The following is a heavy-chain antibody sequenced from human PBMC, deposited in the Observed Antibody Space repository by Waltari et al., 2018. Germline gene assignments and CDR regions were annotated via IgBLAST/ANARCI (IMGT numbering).Heavy chain of an antibody. D-gene: IGHD2-15*01. Sequence: QLQLQESGPGLVKPSETLSLTCTVSGGSISSSSYYWGWIRQPPGKGLEWIGSIYYSGSTYYNPSLKSRVTISVDTSKNQFSLKLSSVTAADTAVYYCASLKVVAATRHFDNWGQGTLVTVSS. CDR2: IYYSGST. CDR1: GGSISSSSYY. V-gene: IGHV4-39*07. CDR3: ASLKVVAATRHFDN. J-gene: IGHJ4*02.